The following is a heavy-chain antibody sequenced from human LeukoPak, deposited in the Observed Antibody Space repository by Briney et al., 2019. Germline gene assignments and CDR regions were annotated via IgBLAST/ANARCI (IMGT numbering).Heavy chain of an antibody. J-gene: IGHJ5*02. CDR1: GFTFSSYA. V-gene: IGHV3-23*01. Sequence: GGSLRLSCAASGFTFSSYAMSWVRQAPGKGLEWVSAISGSGGSTYYADSVKGRFTISRDNSKNTLDLQMNSLRAEDTAVYSCAKGERSSSSNWFDPWGQGTLVTVSS. CDR3: AKGERSSSSNWFDP. D-gene: IGHD6-6*01. CDR2: ISGSGGST.